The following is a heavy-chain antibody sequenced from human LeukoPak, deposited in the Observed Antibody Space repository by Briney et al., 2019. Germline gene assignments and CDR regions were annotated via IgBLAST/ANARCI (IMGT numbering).Heavy chain of an antibody. CDR2: INHSGST. Sequence: SETLSLTCAVHGGSFSGYYWSWIRQPPGKGLEWIGEINHSGSTNYNPSLKSRVTISVDTSKNQFSLKLSSVTAADTAVYYCARGERSGSYYLRFDPWGQGTLVTVSS. V-gene: IGHV4-34*01. CDR1: GGSFSGYY. D-gene: IGHD3-10*01. J-gene: IGHJ5*02. CDR3: ARGERSGSYYLRFDP.